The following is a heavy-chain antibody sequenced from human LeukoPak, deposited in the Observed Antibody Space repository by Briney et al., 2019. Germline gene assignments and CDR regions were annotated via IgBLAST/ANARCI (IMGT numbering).Heavy chain of an antibody. D-gene: IGHD2-15*01. J-gene: IGHJ4*02. V-gene: IGHV3-30*02. CDR1: GFTFSSYG. CDR2: IRYDGSNK. Sequence: GGSLRLSCAASGFTFSSYGMHWVRQAPGKGLEWVAFIRYDGSNKYYADSVKGRFTISRDNSKNTLYLQMNSLRAEDTAVYYCAKWEDCSGGSCYYFDYWGQGTLVTVSS. CDR3: AKWEDCSGGSCYYFDY.